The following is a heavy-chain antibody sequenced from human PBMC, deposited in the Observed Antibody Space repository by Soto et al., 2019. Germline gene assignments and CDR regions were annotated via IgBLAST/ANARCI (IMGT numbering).Heavy chain of an antibody. D-gene: IGHD3-3*01. CDR1: GFTFSSYW. V-gene: IGHV3-74*01. J-gene: IGHJ4*02. CDR3: ARSSFWSGYYSGFDY. CDR2: INSDGSST. Sequence: GESLKISCAASGFTFSSYWMHWVRQAPGKGLVWVSRINSDGSSTSYADSVKGRFTISRDNAKNTLYLQMNSLRAEDTAVYYCARSSFWSGYYSGFDYWGQGTLVTVSS.